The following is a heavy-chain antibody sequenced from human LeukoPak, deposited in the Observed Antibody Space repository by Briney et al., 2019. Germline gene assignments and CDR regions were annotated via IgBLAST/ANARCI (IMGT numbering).Heavy chain of an antibody. CDR2: IRRSGTDL. J-gene: IGHJ4*02. V-gene: IGHV3-21*01. Sequence: GGSLRLSCAASGFTFRSYTMNWVRQTPAKGLEWVSSIRRSGTDLYYADSVRGRFTISRDNAKNSLYLQINSLTTAITAVYYCARGVPASVAGSFDYWGQGILVSVSS. CDR1: GFTFRSYT. D-gene: IGHD6-19*01. CDR3: ARGVPASVAGSFDY.